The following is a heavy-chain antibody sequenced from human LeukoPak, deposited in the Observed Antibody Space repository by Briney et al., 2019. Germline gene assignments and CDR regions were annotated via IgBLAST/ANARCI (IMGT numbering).Heavy chain of an antibody. Sequence: SQTLSLTCTVSGGSITSGDYYWSWIRQPPGKGLEWIGYIYYSGSTYYNQSLKSRVTISVDTSKKQFSLKLGSVTAADTAVYYCARVYYDSSGYFEAPIFDYWGQGTLVTVSS. CDR3: ARVYYDSSGYFEAPIFDY. V-gene: IGHV4-30-4*01. CDR1: GGSITSGDYY. J-gene: IGHJ4*02. D-gene: IGHD3-22*01. CDR2: IYYSGST.